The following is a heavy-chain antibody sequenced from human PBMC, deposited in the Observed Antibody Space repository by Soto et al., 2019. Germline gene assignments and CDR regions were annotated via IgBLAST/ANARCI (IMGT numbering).Heavy chain of an antibody. CDR2: IYPFYSDT. J-gene: IGHJ6*02. V-gene: IGHV5-51*01. Sequence: LGESLKISCKGSGYSFTNNWIFWVRQMPVKGLEFMGIIYPFYSDTRYSPSFQGQVTISSYNSISTSYLQLISLKASYTAMYYFARQSNTQYAMDVWGQGTTVTVSS. D-gene: IGHD4-4*01. CDR3: ARQSNTQYAMDV. CDR1: GYSFTNNW.